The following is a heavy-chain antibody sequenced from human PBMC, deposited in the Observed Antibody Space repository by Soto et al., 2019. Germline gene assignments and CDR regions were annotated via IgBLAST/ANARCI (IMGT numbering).Heavy chain of an antibody. D-gene: IGHD1-26*01. CDR1: GFTFSSYA. CDR2: ISGSGGST. J-gene: IGHJ3*02. CDR3: ERKNHGASYNVDDPYDI. Sequence: GGSFRSSCAASGFTFSSYAMSWVRQAPGKVLELVSAISGSGGSTYYAYSVKGRFTISRDKANNSLSLQMNSLRAEDTAVYYCERKNHGASYNVDDPYDIWGQGTLDTV. V-gene: IGHV3-23*01.